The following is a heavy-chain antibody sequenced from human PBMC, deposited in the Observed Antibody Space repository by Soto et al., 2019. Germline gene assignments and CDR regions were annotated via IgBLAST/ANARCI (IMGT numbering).Heavy chain of an antibody. V-gene: IGHV4-4*02. CDR1: GGSISSGGYY. CDR3: ARSEATVLDY. J-gene: IGHJ4*02. Sequence: SETLSLTCAVSGGSISSGGYYWNWVRQPPGKGLEWIGEAHHSGRTNYNPSLKSRVTISVDKSKNQFSLKLNSVTAADTAVYYCARSEATVLDYWGQGTLVTVSS. CDR2: AHHSGRT. D-gene: IGHD4-17*01.